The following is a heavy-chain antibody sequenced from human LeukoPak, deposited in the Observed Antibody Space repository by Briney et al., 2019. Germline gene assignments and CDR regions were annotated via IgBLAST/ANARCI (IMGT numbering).Heavy chain of an antibody. D-gene: IGHD5-18*01. V-gene: IGHV3-23*01. CDR1: GFTFSSYA. Sequence: GGSLRLSCAASGFTFSSYAMGWVRQAPGKGLEWVSAITASGGNTYYADSVKGRFTISRDNSKNTLYLQVNSLRAEDTAVYYCAKGNGYRYGRYYFDYWGQGTLVTVSS. J-gene: IGHJ4*02. CDR3: AKGNGYRYGRYYFDY. CDR2: ITASGGNT.